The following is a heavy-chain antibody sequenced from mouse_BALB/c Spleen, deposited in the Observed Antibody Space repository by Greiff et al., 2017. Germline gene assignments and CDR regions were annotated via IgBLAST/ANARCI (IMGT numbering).Heavy chain of an antibody. D-gene: IGHD1-1*01. J-gene: IGHJ2*01. V-gene: IGHV1-15*01. Sequence: QVQLQQSGAELVRPGASVTLSCKASGYTFTDYEMHWVKQTPVHGLEWIGAIDPETGGTAYNQKFKGKATLTADKSSSTAYMELRSLTSEDSDVYYCTRYYYGSSYDYWGQGTTLTVSS. CDR3: TRYYYGSSYDY. CDR2: IDPETGGT. CDR1: GYTFTDYE.